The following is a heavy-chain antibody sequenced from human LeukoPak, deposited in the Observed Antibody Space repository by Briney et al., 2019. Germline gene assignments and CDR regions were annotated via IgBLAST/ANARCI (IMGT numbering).Heavy chain of an antibody. D-gene: IGHD6-13*01. CDR3: ARGRYSSTTYCFDS. J-gene: IGHJ4*02. CDR1: GFTFSSSW. CDR2: IKKDGSET. V-gene: IGHV3-7*03. Sequence: GGSLRLSCAASGFTFSSSWMGWVRQAPGKGLEWVANIKKDGSETYYVDSVKGRFTISRDNAKNSLYLQMNSLRAEDTAIYYCARGRYSSTTYCFDSWGQGTLVTVSS.